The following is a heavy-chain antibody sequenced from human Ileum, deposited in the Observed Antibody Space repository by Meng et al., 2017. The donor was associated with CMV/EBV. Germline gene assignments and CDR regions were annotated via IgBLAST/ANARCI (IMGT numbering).Heavy chain of an antibody. CDR1: GFTFSGFA. D-gene: IGHD1/OR15-1a*01. Sequence: GESLKISCAASGFTFSGFAMTWVRQAPGQGLEWVSLIDGGTVHNARYADSVKGRFTISRDDSKNTLYLEMNSLRADDTAVYYCAKPLTTSCNKCYSDYWGQGTLVTVSS. V-gene: IGHV3-23*01. CDR2: IDGGTVHNA. J-gene: IGHJ4*02. CDR3: AKPLTTSCNKCYSDY.